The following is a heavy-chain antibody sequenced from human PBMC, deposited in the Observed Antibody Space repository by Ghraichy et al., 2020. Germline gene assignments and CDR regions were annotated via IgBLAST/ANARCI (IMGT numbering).Heavy chain of an antibody. CDR3: TRGRHSAGYKAIDY. V-gene: IGHV4-59*01. CDR1: GGSISSYY. J-gene: IGHJ4*02. CDR2: VSDGGST. D-gene: IGHD3-22*01. Sequence: SETLSLTCSVSGGSISSYYWTWIRQPPGKRLEYIGYVSDGGSTTYNPSLKSRVTISVDTSKNQFSLNLSSVTAAETAVYFCTRGRHSAGYKAIDYWGQGTLVTVSS.